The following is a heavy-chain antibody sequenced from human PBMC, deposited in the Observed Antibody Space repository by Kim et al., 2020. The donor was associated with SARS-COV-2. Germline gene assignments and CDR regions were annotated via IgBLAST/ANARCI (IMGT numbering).Heavy chain of an antibody. J-gene: IGHJ3*02. CDR3: ARVSGAYSGSYLAAFDI. Sequence: SETLSLTCTVSGGSISSSSYYWGWIRQPPGKGLEWIGSIYYSGSTYYNPSLKSRVTISGDTAKNQFSLKLSSVTAADTAVYYCARVSGAYSGSYLAAFDIWGQGTMVTVSS. D-gene: IGHD1-26*01. CDR2: IYYSGST. CDR1: GGSISSSSYY. V-gene: IGHV4-39*07.